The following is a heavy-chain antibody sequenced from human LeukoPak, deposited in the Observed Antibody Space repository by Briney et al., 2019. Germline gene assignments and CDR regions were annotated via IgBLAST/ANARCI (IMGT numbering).Heavy chain of an antibody. D-gene: IGHD2-15*01. CDR3: ARTPCSGGSCYPDY. Sequence: TLSLTCAVSGDSISSGGFSWSWIRQPPGKGLEWIGYIYHSGSTHYNPSLKSRITISVDRSKNQFSLNLTSVTAADTAVYYCARTPCSGGSCYPDYWGQGTLVTVSS. CDR2: IYHSGST. V-gene: IGHV4-30-2*01. CDR1: GDSISSGGFS. J-gene: IGHJ4*02.